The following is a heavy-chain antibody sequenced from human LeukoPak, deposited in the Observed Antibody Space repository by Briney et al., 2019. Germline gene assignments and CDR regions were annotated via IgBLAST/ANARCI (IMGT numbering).Heavy chain of an antibody. CDR1: GFKFDDYG. V-gene: IGHV3-20*04. J-gene: IGHJ2*01. CDR2: INWNGGST. CDR3: AREGYSSGWSGPYWYFDL. D-gene: IGHD6-19*01. Sequence: PGGSLRLSCTASGFKFDDYGMSWVRQAPGKGLEWVSGINWNGGSTGYADSVKGRFTISRDNAKNSLYLQMNSLRAEDTALYYCAREGYSSGWSGPYWYFDLWGRGTLVTVSS.